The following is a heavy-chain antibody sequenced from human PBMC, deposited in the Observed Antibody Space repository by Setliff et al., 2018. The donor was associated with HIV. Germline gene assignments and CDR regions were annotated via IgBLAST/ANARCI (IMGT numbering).Heavy chain of an antibody. V-gene: IGHV3-7*01. CDR3: TPQWPVGY. CDR1: GFTLSGYW. D-gene: IGHD6-19*01. J-gene: IGHJ4*02. Sequence: PGGSLRLSCAASGFTLSGYWLSWVRQAPGKGLEWVASIKQDGSEKYYVDSLKGRFAISRDNAKNSLYLQMNSLRAEDTAVYYCTPQWPVGYWGQGTPVTVSS. CDR2: IKQDGSEK.